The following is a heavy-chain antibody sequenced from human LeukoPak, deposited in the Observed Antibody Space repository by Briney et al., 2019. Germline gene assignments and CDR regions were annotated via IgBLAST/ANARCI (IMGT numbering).Heavy chain of an antibody. J-gene: IGHJ4*02. Sequence: SETLSLTCAVSGGSVTSYYWSWIRQSPGKGLEWIGSIFYTGTTNYNPSLKSRVTISVDTSKNQFSLKLRSVATEDTAAYFCARARWSPYYFDNWGQGTLVTVSS. V-gene: IGHV4-59*02. CDR2: IFYTGTT. CDR3: ARARWSPYYFDN. D-gene: IGHD6-13*01. CDR1: GGSVTSYY.